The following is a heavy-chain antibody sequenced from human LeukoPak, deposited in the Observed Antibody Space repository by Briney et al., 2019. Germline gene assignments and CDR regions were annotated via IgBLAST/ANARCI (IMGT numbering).Heavy chain of an antibody. CDR1: GGSFSGYY. J-gene: IGHJ5*02. CDR3: ARGENYYDSSGYYYVPVPFDP. Sequence: SETLSLTCAVYGGSFSGYYWSWIRQPPGKGLEWIGEINHSGSTNYNPSLKSRVTISVDTSKNQFSLKLSSVTAADTAVYYCARGENYYDSSGYYYVPVPFDPWGQGTLLTVSS. CDR2: INHSGST. V-gene: IGHV4-34*01. D-gene: IGHD3-22*01.